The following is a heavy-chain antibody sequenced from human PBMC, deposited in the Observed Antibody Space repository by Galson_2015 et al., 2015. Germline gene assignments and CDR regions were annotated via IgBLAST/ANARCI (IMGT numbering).Heavy chain of an antibody. D-gene: IGHD3-22*01. Sequence: AYYRSKWYNAYTVSVKSRIPINPDTSKNQFSLQLNSVTPEDTAVYYCASSRKIGADAFDIWGQGTMVTVSS. CDR2: AYYRSKWYN. J-gene: IGHJ3*02. CDR3: ASSRKIGADAFDI. V-gene: IGHV6-1*01.